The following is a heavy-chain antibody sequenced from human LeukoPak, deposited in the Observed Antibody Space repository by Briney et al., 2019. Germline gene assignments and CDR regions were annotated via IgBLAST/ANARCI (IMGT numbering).Heavy chain of an antibody. CDR2: IAYSGST. J-gene: IGHJ6*03. D-gene: IGHD1-1*01. CDR3: ARDGGKWNDDGYYHYMDV. V-gene: IGHV4-59*01. CDR1: GGSIGSCY. Sequence: PSETLSLTCTVSGGSIGSCYWTWIRQSPGNGLEWIGYIAYSGSTNYNPSLKSRVTISVDTSKNQFSLRLRSVTAADTAVYYCARDGGKWNDDGYYHYMDVWGKGTTVTISS.